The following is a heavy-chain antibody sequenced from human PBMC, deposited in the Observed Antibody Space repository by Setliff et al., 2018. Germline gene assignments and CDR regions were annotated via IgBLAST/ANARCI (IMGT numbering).Heavy chain of an antibody. CDR1: TYALTDSV. D-gene: IGHD2-15*01. Sequence: ASVKVSCKTSTYALTDSVVSWVRQAPGHGLEWVGWISGYSGKTYYEQRLQDRVTLTTDTSTNAFYLELRSLRPDDTAVYYCARLVRFRTRTACQRVAGAESWGQGTQVTVSS. CDR2: ISGYSGKT. CDR3: ARLVRFRTRTACQRVAGAES. J-gene: IGHJ5*01. V-gene: IGHV1-18*01.